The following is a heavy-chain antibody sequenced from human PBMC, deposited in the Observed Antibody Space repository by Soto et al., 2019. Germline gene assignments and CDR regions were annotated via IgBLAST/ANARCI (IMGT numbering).Heavy chain of an antibody. D-gene: IGHD3-22*01. Sequence: SETLSLTCAVYGGSFSGYYWSWIRQPPGKGPEWIGEINHSGSTNYNPSLKSRVTISVDTSKNQFSLKLSSVTAADTAVYYCARGFSPFGYYDGSGHSYYFDYWGQGTLVTVS. CDR2: INHSGST. CDR1: GGSFSGYY. V-gene: IGHV4-34*01. CDR3: ARGFSPFGYYDGSGHSYYFDY. J-gene: IGHJ4*02.